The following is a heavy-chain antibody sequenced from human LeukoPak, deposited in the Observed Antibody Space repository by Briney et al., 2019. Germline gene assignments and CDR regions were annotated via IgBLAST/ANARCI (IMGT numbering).Heavy chain of an antibody. J-gene: IGHJ4*02. CDR3: ARKSEVITPFDY. CDR1: GYYFTNYW. D-gene: IGHD3-22*01. CDR2: IDPSDSYT. V-gene: IGHV5-10-1*01. Sequence: GESLQISCEASGYYFTNYWISWVRQMPGKGLEWMGRIDPSDSYTNYSPSFQGHVTISADKSISTAYLHWSSLKASDTAMYYCARKSEVITPFDYWGQGSLVTVSS.